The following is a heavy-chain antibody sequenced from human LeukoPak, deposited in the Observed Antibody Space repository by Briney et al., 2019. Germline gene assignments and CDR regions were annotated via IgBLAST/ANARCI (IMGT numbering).Heavy chain of an antibody. J-gene: IGHJ4*02. D-gene: IGHD6-13*01. Sequence: GGSLRLSCAASGFTFSSYGMHWVRQAPGKGLEWVAVISYDGSNKYYADSVKGRFTISRDNSKNTLYLQMNSLRAEDTAVYYCAKDSSSSRYYFDYWGQGTLVTVSS. V-gene: IGHV3-30*18. CDR2: ISYDGSNK. CDR3: AKDSSSSRYYFDY. CDR1: GFTFSSYG.